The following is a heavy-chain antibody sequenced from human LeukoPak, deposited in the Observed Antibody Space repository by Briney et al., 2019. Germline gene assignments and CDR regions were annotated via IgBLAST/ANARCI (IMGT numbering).Heavy chain of an antibody. CDR3: ARLQPELDY. V-gene: IGHV4-39*01. J-gene: IGHJ4*02. CDR2: IYYSGST. Sequence: PSETLSLTCTVSGGSISRSTYYWGWIRQPPGKGLEWIGNIYYSGSTYYNPSLKSRVTISVDTSKNQFSLKLSSVTAADTAVYCCARLQPELDYWGQGTLVTVSS. CDR1: GGSISRSTYY.